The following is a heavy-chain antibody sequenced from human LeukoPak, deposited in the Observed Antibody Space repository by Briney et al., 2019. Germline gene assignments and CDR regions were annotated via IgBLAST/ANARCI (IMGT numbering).Heavy chain of an antibody. Sequence: GGSLRLSCAASGFTVSTNYMSWVRQAPGKGLEWVSLIYSGGLTYYADSVKGRFTISRDNSKNPLYLQMNSLRAEDTAVYYCARAQYSGRYWGDFDNWGQGTLVTVSS. CDR3: ARAQYSGRYWGDFDN. J-gene: IGHJ4*02. D-gene: IGHD1-26*01. V-gene: IGHV3-53*01. CDR2: IYSGGLT. CDR1: GFTVSTNY.